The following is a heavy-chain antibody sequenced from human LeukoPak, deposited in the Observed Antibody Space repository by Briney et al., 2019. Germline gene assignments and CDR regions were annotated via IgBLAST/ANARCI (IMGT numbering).Heavy chain of an antibody. CDR2: IYSGGST. Sequence: PGGSLRLSCAASGFTVSSNYMSWVRQAPGKGLEWVSIIYSGGSTFYADSVKGRFTISRDNSKNTLYLQMYSLRAKDTAVYYCAKIPYGDYVLDYYYYMDVWGKGTTVTISS. CDR1: GFTVSSNY. V-gene: IGHV3-53*05. D-gene: IGHD4-17*01. J-gene: IGHJ6*03. CDR3: AKIPYGDYVLDYYYYMDV.